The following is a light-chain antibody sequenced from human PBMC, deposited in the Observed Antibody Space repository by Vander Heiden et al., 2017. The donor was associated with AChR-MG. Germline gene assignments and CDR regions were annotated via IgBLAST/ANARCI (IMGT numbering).Light chain of an antibody. J-gene: IGLJ3*02. Sequence: SSVLTQPPAVSVAPGQTASIAWGGTNIGSKRLHWFHQRPGQAPGLVVYDDRDRRSGMPERFSGSNSGNTATLTISRVEAGDEADYYCQVWDGASDHWVFGGGTKVTVL. CDR1: NIGSKR. V-gene: IGLV3-21*02. CDR2: DDR. CDR3: QVWDGASDHWV.